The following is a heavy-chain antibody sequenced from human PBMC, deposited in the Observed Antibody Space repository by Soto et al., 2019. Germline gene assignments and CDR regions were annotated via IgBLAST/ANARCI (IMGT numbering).Heavy chain of an antibody. Sequence: PGESLKISCKGSGYSFTSYWIGWVRQMPGKGLEWMGIIYPGDSDTRYSPSFQGQVTISADKSISTAYLQWSSLKASDTAMYYCARQVVVAATELNWFDHWGQGTQVTVSS. CDR1: GYSFTSYW. V-gene: IGHV5-51*01. CDR2: IYPGDSDT. CDR3: ARQVVVAATELNWFDH. J-gene: IGHJ5*02. D-gene: IGHD2-15*01.